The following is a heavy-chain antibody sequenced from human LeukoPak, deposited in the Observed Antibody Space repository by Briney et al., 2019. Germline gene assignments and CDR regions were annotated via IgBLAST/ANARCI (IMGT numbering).Heavy chain of an antibody. CDR1: GDSISTSKSY. Sequence: SDTLSLTCTVSGDSISTSKSYWGWIRQPPLKGLEWIGSIYYTGNTYYNASLKSRVTISVDTSKNQFSLNLNSVTAADTAIYYCARMFEYWGQGTLVTVSS. CDR3: ARMFEY. V-gene: IGHV4-39*01. J-gene: IGHJ4*02. CDR2: IYYTGNT.